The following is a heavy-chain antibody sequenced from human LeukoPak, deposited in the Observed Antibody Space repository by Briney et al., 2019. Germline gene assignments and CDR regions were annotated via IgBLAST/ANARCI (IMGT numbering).Heavy chain of an antibody. CDR2: INHSGST. V-gene: IGHV4-34*01. Sequence: SETLSLTCAVYGGSFSGYYWSWIRQPPGKGLEWIGEINHSGSTNCKPSLKSRVTLSVETSKSQFSLKLSSVTAADTAVYYCARVRRGGRRYNLIDNDTFDYWGQGTLVTVSS. CDR3: ARVRRGGRRYNLIDNDTFDY. D-gene: IGHD1-14*01. J-gene: IGHJ4*02. CDR1: GGSFSGYY.